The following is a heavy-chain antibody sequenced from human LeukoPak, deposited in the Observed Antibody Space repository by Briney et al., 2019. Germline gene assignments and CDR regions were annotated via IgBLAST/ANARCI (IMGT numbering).Heavy chain of an antibody. V-gene: IGHV4-34*01. D-gene: IGHD2-15*01. CDR3: ARKIPCSGGSCYPINI. CDR2: INHSGST. Sequence: SETLSLTCAVYGGSFSGYYWSWIRQPPGKGREWMGEINHSGSTNYNPSLTSRGTISVDTSKNQFSLKLSSVTAADTAVYYCARKIPCSGGSCYPINIWGQGTMVTVSS. J-gene: IGHJ3*02. CDR1: GGSFSGYY.